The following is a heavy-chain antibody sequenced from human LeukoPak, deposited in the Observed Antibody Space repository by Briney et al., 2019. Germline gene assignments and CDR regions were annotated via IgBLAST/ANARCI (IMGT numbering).Heavy chain of an antibody. Sequence: ASEKVSCKASGYTTYYMHWVRQAPGQRLEWMGWINPNSVGSGYAQRFQSRVTMTRDTSISTVYMELSRLTSDDTAVYYCATSGVMWGFDSWGQGTLVTVSS. CDR1: GYTTYY. CDR3: ATSGVMWGFDS. D-gene: IGHD3-16*01. V-gene: IGHV1-2*02. J-gene: IGHJ4*02. CDR2: INPNSVGS.